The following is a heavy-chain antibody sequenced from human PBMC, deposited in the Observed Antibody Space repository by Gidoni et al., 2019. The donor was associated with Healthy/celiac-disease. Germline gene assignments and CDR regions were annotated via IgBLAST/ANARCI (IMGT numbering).Heavy chain of an antibody. Sequence: EVQLVESGGGVVQPGGALRLSCAASGSTFDDYAMHWVRQAPGKGLEWVSLISGDGGSTYYADSVKGRFTISRDNSKNSLYLQINSLRTEDTALYYCAKDKPTYYDFWSGSRGGFDPWGQGTLVTVSS. D-gene: IGHD3-3*01. CDR2: ISGDGGST. CDR1: GSTFDDYA. CDR3: AKDKPTYYDFWSGSRGGFDP. J-gene: IGHJ5*02. V-gene: IGHV3-43*02.